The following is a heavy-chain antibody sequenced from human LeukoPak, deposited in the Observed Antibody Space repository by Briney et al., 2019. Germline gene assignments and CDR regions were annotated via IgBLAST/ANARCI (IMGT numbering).Heavy chain of an antibody. CDR3: ARDSYYYDSSGSHSDY. CDR1: GYTFTSYG. J-gene: IGHJ4*02. V-gene: IGHV1-18*01. D-gene: IGHD3-22*01. CDR2: ISAYNGNT. Sequence: ASVKVSCKASGYTFTSYGISWVRQAPGQGLEWMGWISAYNGNTNYAQKLQGRVTMTTDTSTSTAYMELRSLRSDDTAVYYCARDSYYYDSSGSHSDYWGQGTLVTVSS.